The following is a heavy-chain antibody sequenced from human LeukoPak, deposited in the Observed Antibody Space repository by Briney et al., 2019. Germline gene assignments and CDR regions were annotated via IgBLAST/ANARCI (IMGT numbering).Heavy chain of an antibody. CDR2: ISSSGRTI. V-gene: IGHV3-48*03. CDR1: GFTFNSYE. CDR3: ASHSENFFNSSGWAVGY. D-gene: IGHD6-19*01. Sequence: GGSLRLSCAASGFTFNSYEMNWVRQAPGKGLEWVSYISSSGRTIHYADSVKGRFTISRDNAKNSLYLQMNSLRAEDTAVYYCASHSENFFNSSGWAVGYWGQGTLVTVSS. J-gene: IGHJ4*02.